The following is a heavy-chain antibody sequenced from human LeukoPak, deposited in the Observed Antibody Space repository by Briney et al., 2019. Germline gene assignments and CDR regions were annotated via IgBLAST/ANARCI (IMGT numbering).Heavy chain of an antibody. D-gene: IGHD3-22*01. CDR3: ARDYYDSSGYIPNGAFDI. Sequence: SVKVSCKASGGTFSSYTISWVRQAPGQGLEWMGRIIPILGIANYAQKFQGRVTITADKSTSTAYMELSSPRSEDTAVYYCARDYYDSSGYIPNGAFDIWGQGTMVTVS. V-gene: IGHV1-69*04. CDR2: IIPILGIA. CDR1: GGTFSSYT. J-gene: IGHJ3*02.